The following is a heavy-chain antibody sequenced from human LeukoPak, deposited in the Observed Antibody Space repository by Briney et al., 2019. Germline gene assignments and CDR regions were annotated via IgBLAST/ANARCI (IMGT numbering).Heavy chain of an antibody. CDR3: ARESYYYDFWSGAPYYHYGMDV. CDR1: GYTFTGYD. Sequence: ASVKVSCKASGYTFTGYDMHWVRQAPGQGLEWMGWINHNNGDTNYAQKFQGRVTMTRDTSISTAYMELRRLRSDDTAVYYCARESYYYDFWSGAPYYHYGMDVWGQGTTVTVSS. D-gene: IGHD3-3*01. CDR2: INHNNGDT. J-gene: IGHJ6*02. V-gene: IGHV1-2*02.